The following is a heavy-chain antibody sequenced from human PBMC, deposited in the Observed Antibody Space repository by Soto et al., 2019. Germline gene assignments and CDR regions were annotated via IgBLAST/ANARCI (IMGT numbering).Heavy chain of an antibody. CDR2: IYSGGST. CDR1: GFTVSSNY. CDR3: AKYSSTWYVDY. D-gene: IGHD6-13*01. V-gene: IGHV3-53*01. Sequence: PGGSLRLSCAASGFTVSSNYLSWVRQAPGKGLEWVSVIYSGGSTYYADSVKGRFTISRDNSKNTLYLQMNSLRAEDTAVYYCAKYSSTWYVDYWGQGTQVTVSS. J-gene: IGHJ4*02.